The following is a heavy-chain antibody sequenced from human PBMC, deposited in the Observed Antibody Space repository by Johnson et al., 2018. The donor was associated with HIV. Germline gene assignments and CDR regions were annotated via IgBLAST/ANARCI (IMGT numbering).Heavy chain of an antibody. V-gene: IGHV3-33*05. CDR2: ISYDGDNV. CDR3: ARDRSLWFRELWPRDAFDM. J-gene: IGHJ3*02. D-gene: IGHD3-10*01. Sequence: QMQLVESGGGVVQPGGSLRLSCAASGFTFSSYGMHWVRQAPGKGLEWVAVISYDGDNVYYADSVKGRFTISRDNSKNTLYLKMNSLRVADTAVYYCARDRSLWFRELWPRDAFDMWGQGTKITVSS. CDR1: GFTFSSYG.